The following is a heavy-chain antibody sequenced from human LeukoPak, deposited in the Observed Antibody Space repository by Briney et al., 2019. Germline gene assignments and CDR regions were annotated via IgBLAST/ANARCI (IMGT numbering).Heavy chain of an antibody. J-gene: IGHJ4*02. D-gene: IGHD3-10*02. Sequence: ASVKVSCKASGGTFSSYAISWVRQAPGQGLEWMGGIIPIFGTANYAQKFQGRVTITTDESTSTAYMELSSLRSEDTAVYYCARPPMSGDLLLVLDYWGQGPLVTVSS. CDR1: GGTFSSYA. CDR3: ARPPMSGDLLLVLDY. CDR2: IIPIFGTA. V-gene: IGHV1-69*05.